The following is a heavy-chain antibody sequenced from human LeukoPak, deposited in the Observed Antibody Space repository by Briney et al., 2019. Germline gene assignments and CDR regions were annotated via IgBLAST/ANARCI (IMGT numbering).Heavy chain of an antibody. J-gene: IGHJ4*02. D-gene: IGHD6-13*01. CDR3: AREGIAAAGVDY. V-gene: IGHV4-59*12. CDR2: IYYSGST. CDR1: GGSISSYY. Sequence: SETLSLTCTVSGGSISSYYWSWIRQPPGKGLEWIGYIYYSGSTNYNPSLKSRVTISVDTSKNQFSLKLSSVTAADTAVYYCAREGIAAAGVDYWGQGTLVTVSS.